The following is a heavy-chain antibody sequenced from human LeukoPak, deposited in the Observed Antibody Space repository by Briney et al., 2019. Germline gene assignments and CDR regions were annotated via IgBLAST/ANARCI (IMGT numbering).Heavy chain of an antibody. J-gene: IGHJ4*02. V-gene: IGHV1-2*04. CDR3: ARGLGSGSYYGY. CDR2: INPNSGGT. Sequence: ASVKVSCKASGYTFTGYYMHWVRQAPGQGLEWMGWINPNSGGTNYAQKFQGWVTMTRDTSTATIYMELSSLRSEDTAMYYCARGLGSGSYYGYWGQGTLVTVSS. D-gene: IGHD1-26*01. CDR1: GYTFTGYY.